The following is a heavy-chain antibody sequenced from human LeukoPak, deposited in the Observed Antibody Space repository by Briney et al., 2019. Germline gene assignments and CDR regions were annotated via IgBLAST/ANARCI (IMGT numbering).Heavy chain of an antibody. J-gene: IGHJ5*02. D-gene: IGHD6-13*01. CDR1: GGSISSGGYY. CDR3: AREAAAGTSWFNP. Sequence: PSETLSLACTVSGGSISSGGYYWSWIRQHPGKGLEWIGYISYSGSTYYNPSLESRTSISVDTSRNQFSLKVTSVTAADTAVYYCAREAAAGTSWFNPWGQGAQVTVSS. CDR2: ISYSGST. V-gene: IGHV4-31*03.